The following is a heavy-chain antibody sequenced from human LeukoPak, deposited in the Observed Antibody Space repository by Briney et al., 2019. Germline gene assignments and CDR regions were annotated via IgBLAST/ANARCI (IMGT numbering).Heavy chain of an antibody. Sequence: SETLSLTCTVSGGSISSYYWSWIRQPPGKGLEWIGYIYYSGSTNYNPSLKSRVTISVDTSKNQFSLKLSSVTAADTAVYYCARDGGRWPYNWFDPWGQGTLVTVSS. CDR3: ARDGGRWPYNWFDP. CDR2: IYYSGST. D-gene: IGHD4-23*01. CDR1: GGSISSYY. V-gene: IGHV4-59*01. J-gene: IGHJ5*02.